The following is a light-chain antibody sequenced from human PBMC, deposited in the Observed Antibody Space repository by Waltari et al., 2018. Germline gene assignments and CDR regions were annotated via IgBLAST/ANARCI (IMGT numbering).Light chain of an antibody. J-gene: IGKJ1*01. Sequence: AIRITQPPSSLSASTGDRVTITCPASQGISRYLAWYKQKPGKAPKLLIYAASTLQSVVPSRFSGSGSGTDFTLTISCLQSEDFATYYCKQYYSYPRTFGQGTKVEIK. V-gene: IGKV1-8*01. CDR3: KQYYSYPRT. CDR2: AAS. CDR1: QGISRY.